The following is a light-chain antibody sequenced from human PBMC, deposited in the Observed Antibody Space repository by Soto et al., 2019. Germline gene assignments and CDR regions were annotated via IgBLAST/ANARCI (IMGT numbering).Light chain of an antibody. CDR1: SSDVGSYNL. Sequence: QSVLTQPASVSGSPGQSITISCTGTSSDVGSYNLVSWYQQHPGKAPKLMIYEVSNRPSGVSNRFSGSKSGNTASLTISGLQAEDGADYYCCSYAGSSTWVFGGGTKLTVL. J-gene: IGLJ3*02. CDR3: CSYAGSSTWV. CDR2: EVS. V-gene: IGLV2-23*02.